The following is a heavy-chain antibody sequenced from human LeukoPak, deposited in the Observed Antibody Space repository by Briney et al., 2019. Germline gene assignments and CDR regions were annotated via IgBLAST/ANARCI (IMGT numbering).Heavy chain of an antibody. Sequence: GGSLRLSCAASGFTFSSYSMNWVRQAPGKGLEWVSSISSSSSYIYYADSVKGRFTISRDNAKNSLYLQMNSLRAEDTAVCYCAIVGEYPDAFDIWGQGTMVTVSS. CDR2: ISSSSSYI. D-gene: IGHD3-16*01. J-gene: IGHJ3*02. CDR1: GFTFSSYS. CDR3: AIVGEYPDAFDI. V-gene: IGHV3-21*01.